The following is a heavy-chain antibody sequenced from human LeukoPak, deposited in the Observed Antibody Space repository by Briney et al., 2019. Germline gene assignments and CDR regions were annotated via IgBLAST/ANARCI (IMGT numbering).Heavy chain of an antibody. D-gene: IGHD3-3*01. Sequence: ASVKVSCKASGGTFSSYAISWVRQAPGQGLEWMGGIIPIFGTANYAQKFQGRVTITADESTSTAYMELSSLRSEDTAVYYCARDGTYYDFWSGCSRAGNWFDPWGQGTLVTVSS. J-gene: IGHJ5*02. CDR1: GGTFSSYA. CDR3: ARDGTYYDFWSGCSRAGNWFDP. CDR2: IIPIFGTA. V-gene: IGHV1-69*13.